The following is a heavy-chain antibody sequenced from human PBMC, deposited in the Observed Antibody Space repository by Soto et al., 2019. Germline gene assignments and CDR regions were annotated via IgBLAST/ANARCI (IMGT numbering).Heavy chain of an antibody. V-gene: IGHV3-30*18. Sequence: GGSLRLSCAASGFTFSSYGMHWVRQAPGKGLEWVAVISYDGSNKYYADSVKGRFTISRDNSKNTLYLQMNSLRAEDTAVYYYAKDPGYSYGYYYYYGMDVWGQGTTVTVSS. CDR3: AKDPGYSYGYYYYYGMDV. J-gene: IGHJ6*02. D-gene: IGHD5-18*01. CDR1: GFTFSSYG. CDR2: ISYDGSNK.